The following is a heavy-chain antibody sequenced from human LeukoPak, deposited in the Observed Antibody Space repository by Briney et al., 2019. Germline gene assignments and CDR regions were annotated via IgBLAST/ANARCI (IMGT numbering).Heavy chain of an antibody. Sequence: SETLSLTCTVSGASISSYYWGWIRQPAGKGLEWIGRIYTSGSTNYNPSLKSRVTISVDTSKNQFSLKLSSVTAADTAVYYCARDLSLFFGSGSPYYYGMDVWGQGTTVTVSS. CDR3: ARDLSLFFGSGSPYYYGMDV. V-gene: IGHV4-4*07. J-gene: IGHJ6*02. CDR1: GASISSYY. D-gene: IGHD3-10*01. CDR2: IYTSGST.